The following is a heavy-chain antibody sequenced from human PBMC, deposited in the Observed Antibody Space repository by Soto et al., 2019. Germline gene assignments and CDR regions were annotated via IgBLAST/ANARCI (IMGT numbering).Heavy chain of an antibody. D-gene: IGHD3-22*01. CDR3: TTDITATYYYDSSGYTTKEKDY. Sequence: GGSLRLSCAASGFTFSNAWMNWVRQAPGKGLEWVGRIKSKTDGGTTDYAAPVKGRFTISRDDSKNRLYLQMNSLKTEDTAVYYCTTDITATYYYDSSGYTTKEKDYWGQGTLVTVSS. CDR2: IKSKTDGGTT. V-gene: IGHV3-15*07. CDR1: GFTFSNAW. J-gene: IGHJ4*02.